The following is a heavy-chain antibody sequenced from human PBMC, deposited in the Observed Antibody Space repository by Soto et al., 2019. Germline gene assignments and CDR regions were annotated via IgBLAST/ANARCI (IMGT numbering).Heavy chain of an antibody. CDR2: VWNDGVNK. CDR3: SRDGDVNTGFGKDY. D-gene: IGHD3-16*01. J-gene: IGHJ4*02. Sequence: QVQLVESGGGVVQPGRSLRLSCAASGFTFSSYGMHWVRQAPGKGLEWVAFVWNDGVNKFYVESVKGRFTISRDNSKNTLYLQMTSLSAEATAMYYCSRDGDVNTGFGKDYWGQGTLVTVSS. V-gene: IGHV3-33*01. CDR1: GFTFSSYG.